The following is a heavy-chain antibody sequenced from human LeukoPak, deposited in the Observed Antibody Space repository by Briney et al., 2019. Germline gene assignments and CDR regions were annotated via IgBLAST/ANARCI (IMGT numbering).Heavy chain of an antibody. D-gene: IGHD1-14*01. J-gene: IGHJ4*02. CDR3: ARLRNRFMALDY. CDR2: INPNSGGT. V-gene: IGHV1-2*02. CDR1: GYTFTGYY. Sequence: ASVKVSCKASGYTFTGYYMHWVRQAPGQGLEWMGWINPNSGGTNYAQKFQGRVTKTRDTSISTAYMELSRLRSDDTAVYYCARLRNRFMALDYWGQGTLVTVSS.